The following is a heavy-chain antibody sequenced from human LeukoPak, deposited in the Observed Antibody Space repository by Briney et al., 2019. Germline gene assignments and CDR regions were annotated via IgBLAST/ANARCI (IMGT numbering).Heavy chain of an antibody. Sequence: SETLSLTCTVPGGSISSYYWSWIRQPPGKGLEWIGYIYYSGSTNYNPSLKSRVTISVDTSKNQFSLKLSSVTAADTAVYYCARGRGRFDPWGQGTLVTVSS. CDR3: ARGRGRFDP. CDR1: GGSISSYY. CDR2: IYYSGST. V-gene: IGHV4-59*01. D-gene: IGHD1-26*01. J-gene: IGHJ5*02.